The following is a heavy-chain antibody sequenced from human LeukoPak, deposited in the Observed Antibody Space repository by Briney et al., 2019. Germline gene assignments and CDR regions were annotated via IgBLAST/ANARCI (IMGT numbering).Heavy chain of an antibody. J-gene: IGHJ6*02. CDR2: ISGSGGST. Sequence: PGGSLRLSCAASGFTFSSYAMSWVRQAPGKGLEWVSAISGSGGSTYYADSVKGRFTISRDNSKNTLYLQMSSLRSEDTAVYYCAVRGYCSGGSCYLNYYYGMDVWGQGTTVTVSS. CDR1: GFTFSSYA. CDR3: AVRGYCSGGSCYLNYYYGMDV. D-gene: IGHD2-15*01. V-gene: IGHV3-23*01.